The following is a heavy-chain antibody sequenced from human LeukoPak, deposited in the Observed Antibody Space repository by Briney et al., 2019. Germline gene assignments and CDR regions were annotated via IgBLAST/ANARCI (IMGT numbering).Heavy chain of an antibody. V-gene: IGHV3-7*01. J-gene: IGHJ5*02. CDR2: IKEDGKEK. CDR3: ARGVIIRGRLDP. CDR1: GFIFRNYW. D-gene: IGHD3-16*02. Sequence: GGSLRLSCAASGFIFRNYWMSWVRQAPGKGLEWLANIKEDGKEKYYVESVKGRFTISRDNAKNSLYLQMSSLRAEDTAVYYCARGVIIRGRLDPWGQGTLVTVSS.